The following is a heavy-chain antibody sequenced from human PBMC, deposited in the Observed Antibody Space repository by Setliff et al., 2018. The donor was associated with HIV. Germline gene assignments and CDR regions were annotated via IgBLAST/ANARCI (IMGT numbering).Heavy chain of an antibody. V-gene: IGHV3-30*04. CDR1: GFNFSNYA. J-gene: IGHJ6*02. Sequence: SLKISCAASGFNFSNYAMQWVRQAPGKGLEWVAAITSDGSNEYYADSVKGGFTIPRDNSKNTLYVQMNSLRVEDTAVYYCARDQLAMVRRNGMDVWGQGPTVSGS. CDR3: ARDQLAMVRRNGMDV. D-gene: IGHD3-10*01. CDR2: ITSDGSNE.